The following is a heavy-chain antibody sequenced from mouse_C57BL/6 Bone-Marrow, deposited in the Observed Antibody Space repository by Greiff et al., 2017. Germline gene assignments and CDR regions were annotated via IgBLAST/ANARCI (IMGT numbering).Heavy chain of an antibody. V-gene: IGHV1-50*01. CDR3: AREEDYYGSSRAWFAY. J-gene: IGHJ3*01. Sequence: QVQLQQPGAELVKPGASVKLSCKASGYTFTSYWMQWVKQRPGQGLEWIGEIDPSVSFTNYNQKFKGKAQLPVDTSSSTAYMQLSSLTSEDSADYYCAREEDYYGSSRAWFAYWGKGTLVTVSA. D-gene: IGHD1-1*01. CDR2: IDPSVSFT. CDR1: GYTFTSYW.